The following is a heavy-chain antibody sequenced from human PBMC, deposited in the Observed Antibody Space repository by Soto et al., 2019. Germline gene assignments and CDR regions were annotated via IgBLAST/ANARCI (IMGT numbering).Heavy chain of an antibody. V-gene: IGHV4-61*01. CDR1: GGSVGSGRHY. CDR3: ARGWDAGY. J-gene: IGHJ4*02. D-gene: IGHD6-19*01. CDR2: IHDSGTT. Sequence: QVQLQESGPGLVKPSETLSLTCTVSGGSVGSGRHYWSWIRQPPGKVPEWIGYIHDSGTTNYVSSITRRVSISADPSRNQFFLKVYSVTAADTAVYYCARGWDAGYWGQGTLVTVSS.